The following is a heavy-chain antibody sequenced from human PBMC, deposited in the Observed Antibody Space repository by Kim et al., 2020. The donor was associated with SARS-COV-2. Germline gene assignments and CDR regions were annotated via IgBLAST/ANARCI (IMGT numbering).Heavy chain of an antibody. Sequence: YYVDSVKGRFTISRDNAKNSLYLQMNSLRAEDTAVYYCARAPYSGSCLDYWGQGTLVTVSS. J-gene: IGHJ4*02. CDR3: ARAPYSGSCLDY. V-gene: IGHV3-7*04. D-gene: IGHD1-26*01.